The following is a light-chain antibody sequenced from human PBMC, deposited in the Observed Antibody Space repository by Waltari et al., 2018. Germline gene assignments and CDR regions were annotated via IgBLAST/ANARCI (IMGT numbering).Light chain of an antibody. Sequence: DIQMTQSPSSLSASVGDRVTITCRASQSISSYLNWYQQKPGKAPKLLIYAASSLQSGVPSRFSGSGSGTDFTLTISSLQPEDXATXXXXXXXSTPFTFGPGTKVDIK. CDR3: XXXXSTPFT. CDR2: AAS. V-gene: IGKV1-39*01. J-gene: IGKJ3*01. CDR1: QSISSY.